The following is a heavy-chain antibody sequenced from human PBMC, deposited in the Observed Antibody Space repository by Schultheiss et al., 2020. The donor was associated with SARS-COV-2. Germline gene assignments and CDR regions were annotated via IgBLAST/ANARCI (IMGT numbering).Heavy chain of an antibody. CDR3: AHRLAERVVGATWSTFDY. J-gene: IGHJ4*02. CDR1: GFSLSTSGVG. CDR2: IDWDDDE. D-gene: IGHD1-26*01. V-gene: IGHV2-70*12. Sequence: SGPTLVKPTQTLTLTCTFSGFSLSTSGVGVGWIRQPPGKALEWLALIDWDDDEYYSTSLKTRLTFSKDTSKNQVVLTMTNMDPVDTATYYCAHRLAERVVGATWSTFDYWGQGTLVTVSS.